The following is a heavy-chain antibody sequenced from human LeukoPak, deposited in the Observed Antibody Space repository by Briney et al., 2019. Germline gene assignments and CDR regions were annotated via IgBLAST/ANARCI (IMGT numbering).Heavy chain of an antibody. CDR3: ARGEWVRYFDWLPYNAFDI. CDR2: IYSGGST. Sequence: GGSLRLSYAASGFTVSSNYMSWVRQAPGKGLEWVSVIYSGGSTYYADSVKGRFTISRDNSKNTLYLQMNSLRAEDTAVYYCARGEWVRYFDWLPYNAFDIWGQGTMVTVSS. J-gene: IGHJ3*02. V-gene: IGHV3-53*01. D-gene: IGHD3-9*01. CDR1: GFTVSSNY.